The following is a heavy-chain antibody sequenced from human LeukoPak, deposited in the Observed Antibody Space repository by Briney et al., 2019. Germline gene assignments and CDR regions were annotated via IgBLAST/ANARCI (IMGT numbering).Heavy chain of an antibody. CDR3: VSFYATY. CDR1: GNYW. J-gene: IGHJ4*02. V-gene: IGHV3-74*01. CDR2: INSDGSWT. D-gene: IGHD2-2*01. Sequence: GGSLRLSCAASGNYWMHWVRQAPGKGLVWGSQINSDGSWTSYAASVKGRFTISKDNAKNTVYLQMNNLRAEDTAVYYCVSFYATYWGRGTLVTVSS.